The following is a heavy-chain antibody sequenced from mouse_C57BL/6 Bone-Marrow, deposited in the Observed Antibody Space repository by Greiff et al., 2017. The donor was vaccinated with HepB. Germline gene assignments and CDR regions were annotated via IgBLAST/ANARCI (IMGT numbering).Heavy chain of an antibody. CDR2: IDPSDSYT. V-gene: IGHV1-69*01. J-gene: IGHJ3*01. D-gene: IGHD2-3*01. CDR3: ARSGLLGAY. CDR1: GYTFTSYW. Sequence: QVQLQQPGAELVMPGASVKLSCKASGYTFTSYWMHWVKQRPGQGLEWIGEIDPSDSYTNYNQKFKGKSTLTVDKSSSTAYMQLSSLTSEDSAVYYCARSGLLGAYCGQGTLVTVSA.